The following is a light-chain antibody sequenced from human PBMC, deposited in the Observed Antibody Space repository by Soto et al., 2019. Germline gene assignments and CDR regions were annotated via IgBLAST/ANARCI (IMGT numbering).Light chain of an antibody. CDR2: DVS. J-gene: IGKJ5*01. CDR3: QQSYMDPIT. V-gene: IGKV1-39*01. Sequence: DIQMTQSPSSLSASVGNRVTITCRASQSISTYLNWYQKKPGKAPNLLIYDVSRLQSGVPSRFSGSGGGTDFTLSISSVQPEDFATYFCQQSYMDPITFGQGTRVEIK. CDR1: QSISTY.